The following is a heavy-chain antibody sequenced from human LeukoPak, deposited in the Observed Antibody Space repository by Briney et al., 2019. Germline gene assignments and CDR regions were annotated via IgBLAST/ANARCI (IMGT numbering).Heavy chain of an antibody. CDR2: MNPNSGNT. V-gene: IGHV1-8*01. Sequence: ASVNVSCKASGYTFTSYDINWVRQATGQGLEWMGWMNPNSGNTGYAQKFQGRVTMTRNTSISTAYMELSSLRSEDTAVYYCARAQLLGRYWFDPWGQGTLVTVSS. J-gene: IGHJ5*02. CDR3: ARAQLLGRYWFDP. CDR1: GYTFTSYD. D-gene: IGHD2-2*01.